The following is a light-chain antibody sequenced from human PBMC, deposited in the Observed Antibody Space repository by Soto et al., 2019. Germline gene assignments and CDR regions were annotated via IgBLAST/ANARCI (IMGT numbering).Light chain of an antibody. J-gene: IGKJ1*01. CDR1: QSVSSF. V-gene: IGKV3-11*01. CDR2: DAS. CDR3: QQRSSWPRT. Sequence: EIVLTQSPVTLSLSPGERATLSCRASQSVSSFLAWYQQKPGQAPRLLIYDASNRATGIPARFSGSGSGTDFTLTISSLEPEDFALYYCQQRSSWPRTFGQGSLVDIK.